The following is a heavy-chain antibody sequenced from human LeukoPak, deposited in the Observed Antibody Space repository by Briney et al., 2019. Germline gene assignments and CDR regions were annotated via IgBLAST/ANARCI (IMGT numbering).Heavy chain of an antibody. CDR3: TRGRAYYDSTGYYY. CDR2: INHSGST. Sequence: SETLSLTCAVYGGSFSGYYWSWIRQPPGKGLEWIGEINHSGSTNYNPSLKSRVTMSVDTSKNQFSLKLSSVTAADTAVYYCTRGRAYYDSTGYYYWGRGILVTVSS. D-gene: IGHD3-22*01. CDR1: GGSFSGYY. V-gene: IGHV4-34*01. J-gene: IGHJ4*02.